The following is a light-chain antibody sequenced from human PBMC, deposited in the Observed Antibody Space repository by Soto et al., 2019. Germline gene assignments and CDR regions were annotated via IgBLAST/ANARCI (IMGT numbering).Light chain of an antibody. Sequence: EGVMTQSPATPSVSPRERATPSCPASQSVGSSLAWYQQKPGQAPRLLIYAVSTRATGIPDRFSGGGSGTDFTLTISSLQSEDFAVYYCQQYNDWPPWTFGQGTKVDIK. CDR2: AVS. CDR1: QSVGSS. V-gene: IGKV3-15*01. J-gene: IGKJ1*01. CDR3: QQYNDWPPWT.